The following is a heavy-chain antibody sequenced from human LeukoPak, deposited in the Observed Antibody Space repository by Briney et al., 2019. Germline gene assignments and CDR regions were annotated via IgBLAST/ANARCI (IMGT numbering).Heavy chain of an antibody. J-gene: IGHJ4*02. CDR1: GFTFSSYG. D-gene: IGHD1-26*01. V-gene: IGHV3-15*01. CDR2: IKSKTDGGTT. CDR3: TTHLIVGANPFDY. Sequence: GRSLRLSCAASGFTFSSYGMHWVRQAPGQGLEWVGRIKSKTDGGTTDYAAPVKGRFTISRDDSKNTLYLQMNSLKTEDTAVYYCTTHLIVGANPFDYWGQGTLVTVSS.